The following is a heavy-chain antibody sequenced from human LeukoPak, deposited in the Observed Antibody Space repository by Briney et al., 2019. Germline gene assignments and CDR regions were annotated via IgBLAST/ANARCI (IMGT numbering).Heavy chain of an antibody. D-gene: IGHD2-15*01. Sequence: PGGSLKISCQGSGYSFTSYWINWVRQMPGKGLEWVGRIDPSDSYTNYSPSFRGHVTISGDKSTSTAYLQWSSLKASDTAMYYCARATYCSGGSCYSGGWYFDLWGRGTLVTVSS. CDR2: IDPSDSYT. CDR3: ARATYCSGGSCYSGGWYFDL. CDR1: GYSFTSYW. J-gene: IGHJ2*01. V-gene: IGHV5-10-1*01.